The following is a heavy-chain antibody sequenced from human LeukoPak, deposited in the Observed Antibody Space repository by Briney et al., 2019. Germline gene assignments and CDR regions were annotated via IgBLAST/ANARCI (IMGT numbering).Heavy chain of an antibody. V-gene: IGHV4-39*07. Sequence: PSETLSLTCTVSGGSISSSNYYWGWIRQPPGKGLEWIGSIYYSGSTYYNPSLKSRVTISVDTSKTQFSLKLSSVTAADTAVYYSARDRGGFTYSHDYWGQGTLVTVSS. CDR1: GGSISSSNYY. D-gene: IGHD1-26*01. CDR2: IYYSGST. J-gene: IGHJ4*02. CDR3: ARDRGGFTYSHDY.